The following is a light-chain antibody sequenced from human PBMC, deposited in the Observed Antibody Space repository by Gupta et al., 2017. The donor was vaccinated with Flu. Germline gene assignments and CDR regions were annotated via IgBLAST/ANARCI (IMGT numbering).Light chain of an antibody. V-gene: IGKV1-39*01. CDR1: QSISSY. J-gene: IGKJ4*01. CDR3: QQNDSNPKIT. CDR2: AAS. Sequence: IQITQSPSSLSASVGDRVTITCRASQSISSYLNWYKQKPGKAPKLLIYAASSWQRGVTSRFSGSGCGKDFTLTTSSRQPEDFATYYCQQNDSNPKITFGRGTKVDIK.